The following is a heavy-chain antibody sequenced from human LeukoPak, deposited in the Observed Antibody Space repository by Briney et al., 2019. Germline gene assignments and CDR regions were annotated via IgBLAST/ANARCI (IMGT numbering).Heavy chain of an antibody. D-gene: IGHD3-9*01. CDR2: IYTSGST. V-gene: IGHV4-61*02. J-gene: IGHJ4*02. CDR3: ASGLRYFDLYY. Sequence: PSETLSLTCTVSGGSISSGSYYWSRIRQPAGKGLEWIGRIYTSGSTNYNPSLKSRVTISVDTSKNQFSLKLSSVTAADTAVYYCASGLRYFDLYYWGQGTLVTVSS. CDR1: GGSISSGSYY.